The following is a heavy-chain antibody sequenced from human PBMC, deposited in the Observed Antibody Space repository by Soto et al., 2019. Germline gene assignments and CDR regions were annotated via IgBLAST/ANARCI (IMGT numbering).Heavy chain of an antibody. V-gene: IGHV3-23*01. Sequence: EVQLLESGGGLVQPGGSLRLSCAASGFTFSSYAMSWVRQAPGKGLEWGSAISGSGGSTYYADFVKGRFTIYRDNSKNTLYLQMNSLRAEDTAVYYCAKGTKGAYYDFWSGAEDVWGKGTTVTVSS. D-gene: IGHD3-3*01. CDR3: AKGTKGAYYDFWSGAEDV. CDR1: GFTFSSYA. J-gene: IGHJ6*04. CDR2: ISGSGGST.